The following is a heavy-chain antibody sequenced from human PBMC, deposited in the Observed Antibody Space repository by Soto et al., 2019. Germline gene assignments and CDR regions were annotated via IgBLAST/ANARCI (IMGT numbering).Heavy chain of an antibody. CDR3: ARGFPLWFEP. CDR1: GDTFTSYA. D-gene: IGHD3-3*01. J-gene: IGHJ5*02. V-gene: IGHV1-3*01. Sequence: ASVKVSCKASGDTFTSYAIDWVRQAPGQRLEWMGWINAGNGNTKYSQKFQGRVTITRDTSASTAYMELSSLRSEDTAVYYCARGFPLWFEPWGQGTLVTVSS. CDR2: INAGNGNT.